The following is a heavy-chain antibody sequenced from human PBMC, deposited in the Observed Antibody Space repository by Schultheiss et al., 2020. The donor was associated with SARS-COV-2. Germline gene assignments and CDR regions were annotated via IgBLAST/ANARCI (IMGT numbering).Heavy chain of an antibody. V-gene: IGHV3-21*04. J-gene: IGHJ2*01. Sequence: GGSLRLSCAASGFTFSYYYMSGVRQAPGKGLEWVSSISSSSSYIYYADSVKGRFTISRDNAKNSLYLQMNSLRAEDTAVYYCARHGGDGYNYGRPHWYFDLWGRGTLVTVSS. CDR2: ISSSSSYI. CDR3: ARHGGDGYNYGRPHWYFDL. D-gene: IGHD5-24*01. CDR1: GFTFSYYY.